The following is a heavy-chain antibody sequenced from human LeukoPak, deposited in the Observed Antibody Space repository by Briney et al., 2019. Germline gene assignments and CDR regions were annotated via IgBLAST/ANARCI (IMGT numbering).Heavy chain of an antibody. J-gene: IGHJ4*02. V-gene: IGHV4-39*01. CDR1: GGSISSSSYY. CDR2: IYYIGSV. Sequence: PSETLSLTCTVSGGSISSSSYYWGWIRQPPGKGLEWIGSIYYIGSVYYNPSLKSRVTISVDTSKNQFSLKLSSVTAADTAVYYCAGHRYCSSTSCLDYWGQGTLVTVSS. D-gene: IGHD2-2*01. CDR3: AGHRYCSSTSCLDY.